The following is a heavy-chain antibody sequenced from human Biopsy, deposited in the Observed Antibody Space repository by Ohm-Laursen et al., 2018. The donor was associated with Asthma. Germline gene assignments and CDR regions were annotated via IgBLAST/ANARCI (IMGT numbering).Heavy chain of an antibody. V-gene: IGHV3-30*04. D-gene: IGHD3-9*01. Sequence: SLRLSCAASGFRFSSYAMHWVRQAPGKGLEWVAVIPNDGKNEYYGDSVKGRFTISRDKSKSTLYLQLSSLRAEDTAVYFCAREPIKATYFYGMDVWGQGTTVTVSS. CDR1: GFRFSSYA. J-gene: IGHJ6*02. CDR2: IPNDGKNE. CDR3: AREPIKATYFYGMDV.